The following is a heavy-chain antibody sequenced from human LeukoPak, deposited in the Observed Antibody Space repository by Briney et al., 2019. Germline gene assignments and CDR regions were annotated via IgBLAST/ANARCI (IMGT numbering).Heavy chain of an antibody. CDR2: ISAYNGNP. D-gene: IGHD6-19*01. CDR3: ARIAVAAYYFDY. J-gene: IGHJ4*02. CDR1: GYTFTSYG. V-gene: IGHV1-18*04. Sequence: GASVKVSCKASGYTFTSYGISWVRQAPGQGLEWMGWISAYNGNPKYAQKLQGRVTMTTDTSTSTVYMELRSLRSDDTAVYYCARIAVAAYYFDYWGQGTLVTVSS.